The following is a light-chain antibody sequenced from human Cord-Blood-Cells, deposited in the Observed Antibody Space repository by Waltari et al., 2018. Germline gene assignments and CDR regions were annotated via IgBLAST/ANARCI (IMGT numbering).Light chain of an antibody. Sequence: QSALTQPPSVSGSPGQSVTISCTGTSSDVGSYNRVSGYQQPPGTAPKLMIYEVSNRPSGVPERFSGSKSGNTASLTISGLQAEDEADYYCSSYTSSSTVVFGGGTKLTVL. CDR3: SSYTSSSTVV. CDR2: EVS. J-gene: IGLJ2*01. V-gene: IGLV2-18*02. CDR1: SSDVGSYNR.